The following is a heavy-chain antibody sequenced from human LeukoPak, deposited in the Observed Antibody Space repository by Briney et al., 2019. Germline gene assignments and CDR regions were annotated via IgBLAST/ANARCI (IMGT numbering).Heavy chain of an antibody. V-gene: IGHV3-23*01. D-gene: IGHD4-11*01. Sequence: GGSLRLSCAASGFTFSSYAMSWVRQAPGKGLEWVSAISGSGGSTYYADSVKGRFTISRDNSKNTLHLQMNSLRAEDTAVYYCAKTDYSPVPYYYYYMDVWGKGTTVTVSS. J-gene: IGHJ6*03. CDR2: ISGSGGST. CDR1: GFTFSSYA. CDR3: AKTDYSPVPYYYYYMDV.